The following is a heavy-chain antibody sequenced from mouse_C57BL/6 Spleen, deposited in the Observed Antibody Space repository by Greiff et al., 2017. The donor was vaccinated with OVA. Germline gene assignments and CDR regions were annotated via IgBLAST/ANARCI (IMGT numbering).Heavy chain of an antibody. CDR1: GYTFTSYW. CDR3: ARWATTVVAPGYFDV. Sequence: VQLQQPGAELVRPGSSVKLSCKASGYTFTSYWMHWVKQRPIQGLEWIGNIDPSDSETHYNQKFKDKATLTVDKSSSTAYMQLSSLTSEDSAVYYCARWATTVVAPGYFDVWGTGTTVTVSS. D-gene: IGHD1-1*01. CDR2: IDPSDSET. V-gene: IGHV1-52*01. J-gene: IGHJ1*03.